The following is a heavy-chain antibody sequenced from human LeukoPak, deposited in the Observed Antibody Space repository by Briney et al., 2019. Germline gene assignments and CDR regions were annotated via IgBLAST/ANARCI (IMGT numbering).Heavy chain of an antibody. V-gene: IGHV1-69*01. D-gene: IGHD3-9*01. Sequence: GAXVKVSCKGSGGTFSSYASSWVRQAPGQGVEWMGGIIHSFGTATYAQKFHRRVTITADESTSTAYMELSSLRSEDTAVYYCASWGKYYDILTGYYYYYMDIWGKGTTVTVSS. CDR2: IIHSFGTA. J-gene: IGHJ6*03. CDR1: GGTFSSYA. CDR3: ASWGKYYDILTGYYYYYMDI.